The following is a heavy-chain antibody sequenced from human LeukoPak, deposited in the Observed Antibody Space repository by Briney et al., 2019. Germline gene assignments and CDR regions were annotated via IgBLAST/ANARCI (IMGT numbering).Heavy chain of an antibody. V-gene: IGHV4-59*01. CDR2: IYHSGST. CDR1: GGSISSYY. J-gene: IGHJ4*02. Sequence: SETLSLTCAVSGGSISSYYWSWIRQPPGKGLEWIGYIYHSGSTKYNPSLKSRVTISVDTSKNQFSLKLSSVTAADTAVYYCARDGYSGNDGLWGQGSLVTVSS. D-gene: IGHD5-12*01. CDR3: ARDGYSGNDGL.